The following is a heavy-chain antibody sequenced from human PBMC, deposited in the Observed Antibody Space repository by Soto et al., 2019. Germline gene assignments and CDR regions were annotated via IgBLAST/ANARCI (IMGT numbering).Heavy chain of an antibody. CDR3: ARERGGSGWI. D-gene: IGHD6-19*01. J-gene: IGHJ4*02. Sequence: QVQLVESGGGVVQPGRSLRLSCAASGFTFSSYGMHWVRQAPGKGLEWVAVIWYDGSNKYYADSVKGRFTISRDNSKNTLSLQMNSLRAEDTAVYYCARERGGSGWIWGPGTLVTVSS. V-gene: IGHV3-33*01. CDR1: GFTFSSYG. CDR2: IWYDGSNK.